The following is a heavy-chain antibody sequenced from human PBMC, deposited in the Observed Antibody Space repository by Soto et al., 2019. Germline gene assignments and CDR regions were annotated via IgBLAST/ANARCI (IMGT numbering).Heavy chain of an antibody. J-gene: IGHJ4*02. Sequence: QVQLVESGGGVVQPGRSLRLSCAASGFTFSSYGMHWVRQAPGKGLEWVAVISYDGSNKYYADSVKGRFTISRDNSKNTLYLQMNSLRAEDTDVYYCAKEHDALQLWLDYWGQGTLVTVSS. V-gene: IGHV3-30*18. CDR1: GFTFSSYG. CDR3: AKEHDALQLWLDY. CDR2: ISYDGSNK. D-gene: IGHD5-18*01.